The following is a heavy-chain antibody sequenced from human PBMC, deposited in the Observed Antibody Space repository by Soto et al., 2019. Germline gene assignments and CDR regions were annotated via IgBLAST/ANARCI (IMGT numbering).Heavy chain of an antibody. CDR3: AREPRYCRGGSCAITGDAFDI. Sequence: EVQLVESGGGLVQPGGSLRLSCTASGFIVSDTYMNWVRQAPGKGLEWVSVISNRGDTHYADSVRGRFSLSRDIADNTVNLQTNNLRVEDTAVYYCAREPRYCRGGSCAITGDAFDIWGQGTMVTVSS. D-gene: IGHD2-15*01. CDR2: ISNRGDT. CDR1: GFIVSDTY. J-gene: IGHJ3*02. V-gene: IGHV3-66*01.